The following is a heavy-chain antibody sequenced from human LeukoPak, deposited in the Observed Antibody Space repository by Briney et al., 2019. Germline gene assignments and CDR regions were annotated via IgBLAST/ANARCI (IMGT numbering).Heavy chain of an antibody. V-gene: IGHV1-69*06. CDR2: IIPIFGTA. CDR1: GGTFSSYA. D-gene: IGHD3-9*01. J-gene: IGHJ4*02. CDR3: ARDGLRYFDWLYY. Sequence: SVKVSCKASGGTFSSYAISLLRQAPGQGLEYMGRIIPIFGTANYAQKFQGRVTITADKSTSTAYMEQRSLRSADAAVFYCARDGLRYFDWLYYWGQGTLVTVSS.